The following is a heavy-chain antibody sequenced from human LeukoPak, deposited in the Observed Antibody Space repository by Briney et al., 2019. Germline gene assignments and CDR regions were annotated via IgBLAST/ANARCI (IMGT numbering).Heavy chain of an antibody. CDR1: GFTFSSYA. Sequence: PGGSLRLSCAASGFTFSSYAMSWVRPAPGKGLEWVSAISGSGGSTYYADSVKGRFTISRDNSKNTLYLQMNSLRAEDTAVYYCAKDFLVAAAASLDYWGQGTLVTVSS. CDR2: ISGSGGST. V-gene: IGHV3-23*01. J-gene: IGHJ4*02. CDR3: AKDFLVAAAASLDY. D-gene: IGHD6-13*01.